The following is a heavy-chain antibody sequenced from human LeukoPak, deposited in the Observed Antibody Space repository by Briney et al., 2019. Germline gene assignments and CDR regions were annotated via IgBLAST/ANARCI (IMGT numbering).Heavy chain of an antibody. V-gene: IGHV3-7*01. Sequence: PGGSLRLSCAASGFTFSSYWMSRVRRAPGKGLEWVANIKQDGSEKYYVDSVKGRFTISRDNAKNSLYLQMNSLRAEDTAVYYCARERGTHAFDIWGQGTMVTVSS. CDR3: ARERGTHAFDI. CDR1: GFTFSSYW. CDR2: IKQDGSEK. J-gene: IGHJ3*02. D-gene: IGHD1-1*01.